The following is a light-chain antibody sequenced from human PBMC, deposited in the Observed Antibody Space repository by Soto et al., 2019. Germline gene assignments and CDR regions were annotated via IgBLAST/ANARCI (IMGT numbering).Light chain of an antibody. V-gene: IGLV8-61*01. CDR1: SGSVSTVHY. CDR2: STN. Sequence: QTVVTQEPSFSVSPGGTVTRTCALDSGSVSTVHYPSWYRQTPGQAPRTLIYSTNSRSSGVPDRFSGSILGNKSALTIPGAQADDESAYFCVLYMGSDVVFGGGTKLTVL. CDR3: VLYMGSDVV. J-gene: IGLJ2*01.